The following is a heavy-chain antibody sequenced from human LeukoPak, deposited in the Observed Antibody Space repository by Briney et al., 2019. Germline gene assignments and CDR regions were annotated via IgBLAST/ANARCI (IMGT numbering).Heavy chain of an antibody. CDR3: ASRDYFDY. V-gene: IGHV3-48*02. J-gene: IGHJ4*02. CDR1: GXTFSTKS. CDR2: ITADSGTT. Sequence: PGGSLRLSCAVSGXTFSTKSMNWVRQAPGKGLEWVSYITADSGTTYYADSVTGRFTISRDNAKNSLYLQMNSLRDEDTAVYYCASRDYFDYWGQGTLVTVSS.